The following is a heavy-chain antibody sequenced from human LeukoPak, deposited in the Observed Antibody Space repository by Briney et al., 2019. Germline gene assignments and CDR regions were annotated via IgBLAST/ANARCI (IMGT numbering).Heavy chain of an antibody. Sequence: GGSLRLSCAASGFTFCSYAMHWVRKAPGKGMEWVAVISYDGSNKYYADSVKGRFTISRDNSKNTLYLQMNSLRAEDTAVYYCARGSQDYYYYMDVWGKGTTVTVSS. D-gene: IGHD3-10*01. V-gene: IGHV3-30-3*01. J-gene: IGHJ6*03. CDR2: ISYDGSNK. CDR3: ARGSQDYYYYMDV. CDR1: GFTFCSYA.